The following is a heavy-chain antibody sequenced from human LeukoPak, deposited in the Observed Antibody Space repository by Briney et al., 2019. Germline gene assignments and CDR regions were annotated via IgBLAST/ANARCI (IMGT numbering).Heavy chain of an antibody. D-gene: IGHD2-2*01. CDR2: SNPNSGGT. Sequence: SVNFSCKASGHTFTVYYMHWVRHAPGQGLDWMGWSNPNSGGTNYAQNFQCRVTITRDTPITTAYTKLSRLTSDATPVQYFATVVVVGSNIDYWGQGTLVTVSS. CDR1: GHTFTVYY. J-gene: IGHJ4*02. V-gene: IGHV1-2*02. CDR3: ATVVVVGSNIDY.